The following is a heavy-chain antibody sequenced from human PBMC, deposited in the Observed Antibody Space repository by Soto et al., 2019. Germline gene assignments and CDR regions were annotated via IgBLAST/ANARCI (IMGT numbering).Heavy chain of an antibody. CDR1: GGSISSSSYY. Sequence: SETLSLTCTVSGGSISSSSYYWGWIRQPPGKGLEWIGTIYYSGTTYYNPSLKSRLTISLDTSKNQLSLKLSSVTAADTAFYYFARLIGMTTATTDRKFDPWGQGILVTVSS. V-gene: IGHV4-39*01. CDR2: IYYSGTT. J-gene: IGHJ5*02. D-gene: IGHD4-17*01. CDR3: ARLIGMTTATTDRKFDP.